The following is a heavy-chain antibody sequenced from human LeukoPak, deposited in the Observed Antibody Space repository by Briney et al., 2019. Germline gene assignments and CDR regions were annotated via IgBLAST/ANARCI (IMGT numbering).Heavy chain of an antibody. D-gene: IGHD3-10*01. Sequence: GGSLRLSCAASGFNFGSYSMTWVRQAPGKGLEWVSVMSADSATTFYADSVKGRFTISRDNAKNTVFLQMSSLRAEDTALYYCARKSASGDYPLDYWGQGTLVTVSS. CDR1: GFNFGSYS. CDR2: MSADSATT. V-gene: IGHV3-23*01. J-gene: IGHJ4*02. CDR3: ARKSASGDYPLDY.